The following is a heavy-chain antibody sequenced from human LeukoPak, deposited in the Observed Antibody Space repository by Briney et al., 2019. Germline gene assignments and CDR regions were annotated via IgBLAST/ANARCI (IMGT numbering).Heavy chain of an antibody. CDR2: ISAYNGNT. CDR3: ARDFGDPYSSSWYSDAFDI. V-gene: IGHV1-18*01. Sequence: ASVKVSCKASGYTFTSYGISWVRQAPGQGLEWMGWISAYNGNTNYAQKLQGRVTMTTDTSTSTAYMELRSLRSDDTAVYYCARDFGDPYSSSWYSDAFDIWGQGTMVTVSS. J-gene: IGHJ3*02. D-gene: IGHD6-13*01. CDR1: GYTFTSYG.